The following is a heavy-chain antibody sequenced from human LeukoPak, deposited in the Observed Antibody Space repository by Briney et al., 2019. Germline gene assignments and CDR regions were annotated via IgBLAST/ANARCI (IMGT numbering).Heavy chain of an antibody. J-gene: IGHJ6*03. Sequence: PSETLSLTCTVSGGSISSYYWSWVRQAPGKGLEWVSAISGSGGSTYYADSVKGRFTISRDNSKNTLYLQMNSLRAEDTAVYYCAKIEGDFWSGYSGSDYYYMDVWGKGTTVTVSS. CDR3: AKIEGDFWSGYSGSDYYYMDV. CDR1: GGSISSYY. D-gene: IGHD3-3*01. V-gene: IGHV3-23*01. CDR2: ISGSGGST.